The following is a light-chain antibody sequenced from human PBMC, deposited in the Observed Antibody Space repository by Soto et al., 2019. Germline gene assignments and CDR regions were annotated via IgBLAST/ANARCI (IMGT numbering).Light chain of an antibody. Sequence: DIQMTQSPSTLSASVGDRVTIPCRSSEKINKWLAWYQQKPGKAPKLLISDASSLESGVPSRFSGSGSGPDFTLTISSLQPEDFAVYYCQQYGDSPWTFGQGTKWIS. CDR3: QQYGDSPWT. V-gene: IGKV1-5*01. CDR1: EKINKW. J-gene: IGKJ1*01. CDR2: DAS.